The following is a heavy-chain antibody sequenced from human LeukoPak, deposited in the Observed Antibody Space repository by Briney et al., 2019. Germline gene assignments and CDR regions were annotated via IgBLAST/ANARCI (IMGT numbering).Heavy chain of an antibody. CDR3: ATDAAYSGSYYSDY. CDR1: GYTLTELS. CDR2: FDPEDGET. D-gene: IGHD1-26*01. Sequence: ASVKVSCKVSGYTLTELSMHWVRQAPGKGLEWMGGFDPEDGETIYAQKFQGRVTMTEDTSTDTAYMELSSLRSEDTAVYYCATDAAYSGSYYSDYWGQGTLVTVSS. V-gene: IGHV1-24*01. J-gene: IGHJ4*02.